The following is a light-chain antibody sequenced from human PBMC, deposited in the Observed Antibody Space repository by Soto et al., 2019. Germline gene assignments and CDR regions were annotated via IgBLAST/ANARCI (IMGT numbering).Light chain of an antibody. V-gene: IGKV3-15*01. CDR1: QSVSNN. CDR2: FAS. Sequence: ERVTTQSPATLSVSPGEKATLSCRASQSVSNNLAWYQQKPGQAPRLLMYFASTRATGIPARFSGSGSGTEFSLTISSLQSEDFAVYYCQQYNEWPLTFGGGTKVETK. J-gene: IGKJ4*01. CDR3: QQYNEWPLT.